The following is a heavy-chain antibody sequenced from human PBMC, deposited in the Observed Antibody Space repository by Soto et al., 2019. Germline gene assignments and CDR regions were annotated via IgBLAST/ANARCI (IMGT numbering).Heavy chain of an antibody. CDR2: IYYSGST. J-gene: IGHJ4*02. CDR1: GGSISSGGYY. D-gene: IGHD3-16*02. Sequence: SETLSLTCTVSGGSISSGGYYWSWIRQHPGKGLEWIGYIYYSGSTYYNPSLKSRVTISVDTSKNQFSLKLSSVTAADTAVYYCARRLGELSSYFDYWGQGTLVTVSS. V-gene: IGHV4-31*03. CDR3: ARRLGELSSYFDY.